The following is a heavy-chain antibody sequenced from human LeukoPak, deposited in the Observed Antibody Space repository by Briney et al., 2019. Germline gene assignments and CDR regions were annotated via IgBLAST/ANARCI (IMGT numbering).Heavy chain of an antibody. J-gene: IGHJ3*02. V-gene: IGHV3-7*01. CDR3: ARDTASGYDAFDI. Sequence: GGSLRLSCADSGFTFSSYWMSRVRQAPGKGLEWVANIKHDGSEKYYVDSVKGRFTISRDNAKNSLYLQMNSLRAEDTAVYYCARDTASGYDAFDIWGQGTMVTASS. CDR2: IKHDGSEK. D-gene: IGHD6-13*01. CDR1: GFTFSSYW.